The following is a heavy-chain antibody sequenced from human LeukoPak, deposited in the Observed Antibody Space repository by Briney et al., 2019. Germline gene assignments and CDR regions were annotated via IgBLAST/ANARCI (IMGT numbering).Heavy chain of an antibody. J-gene: IGHJ4*02. D-gene: IGHD3-22*01. Sequence: ASVKVSCNASGYTFTNFDINWVRQAPGQGLEWMGWMNLVSGNAGSAQKFQGRVTLTRDTSISTAYMELSSLRSEDTAVYYCATAQQTYYYDSSGNHFDYWGQGTLVTVSS. CDR1: GYTFTNFD. CDR2: MNLVSGNA. V-gene: IGHV1-8*01. CDR3: ATAQQTYYYDSSGNHFDY.